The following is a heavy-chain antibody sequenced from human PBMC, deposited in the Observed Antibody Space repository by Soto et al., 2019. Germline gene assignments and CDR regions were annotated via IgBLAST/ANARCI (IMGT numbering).Heavy chain of an antibody. CDR1: GGTFSSYT. V-gene: IGHV1-69*04. J-gene: IGHJ4*02. D-gene: IGHD3-9*01. CDR2: IIPILGIA. CDR3: ARERRYHYDILTGYLGY. Sequence: SVKVSCKASGGTFSSYTISWVRQAPGQGLEWMGRIIPILGIANYAQKFQGRVTITADKSTSTAYMELSSLRSEDTAVYYCARERRYHYDILTGYLGYWGQGTLVTVSS.